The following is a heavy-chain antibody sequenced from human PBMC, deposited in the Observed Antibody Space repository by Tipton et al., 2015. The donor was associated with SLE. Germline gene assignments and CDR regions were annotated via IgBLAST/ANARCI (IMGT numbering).Heavy chain of an antibody. CDR2: INHSGST. CDR3: AGRRGAFDI. V-gene: IGHV4-34*08. J-gene: IGHJ3*02. D-gene: IGHD3-10*01. CDR1: GFTVSRNY. Sequence: LRLSCAASGFTVSRNYMNWVRQPPGKGLEWIGEINHSGSTNYNPSLKSRVTISVDTSKNQFSLKLSSVAAADTAVYYCAGRRGAFDIWGQGTMVTVSS.